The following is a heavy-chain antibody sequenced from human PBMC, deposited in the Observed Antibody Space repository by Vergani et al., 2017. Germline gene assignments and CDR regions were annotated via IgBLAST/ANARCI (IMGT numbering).Heavy chain of an antibody. D-gene: IGHD3-10*01. CDR3: ARDRDYYGSGRFDP. CDR2: INHSGST. CDR1: GGSFSGYY. Sequence: QVQLQQWGAGLLKPSETLSLTCAVYGGSFSGYYWSWIRQPPGKGLEWIGEINHSGSTNYNPSLKSRVTISVDTSKNQFSLKLSSVTAADTAVYYCARDRDYYGSGRFDPWGQGTLVTVSS. V-gene: IGHV4-34*01. J-gene: IGHJ5*02.